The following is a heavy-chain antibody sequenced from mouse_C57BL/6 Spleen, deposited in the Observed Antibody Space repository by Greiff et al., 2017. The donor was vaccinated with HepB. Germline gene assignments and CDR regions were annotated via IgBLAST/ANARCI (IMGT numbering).Heavy chain of an antibody. CDR3: ARGVVTTDFDY. J-gene: IGHJ2*01. V-gene: IGHV1-80*01. D-gene: IGHD2-12*01. Sequence: QVQLQQSGAELVKPGASVKISCKASGYAFSSYWMNWVKQRPGKGLEWIGQIYPGDGDTNYNGKFKGKATLTADTSSSTAYMQLSSLTSEDSAVYFCARGVVTTDFDYWGQGTTLTVSS. CDR2: IYPGDGDT. CDR1: GYAFSSYW.